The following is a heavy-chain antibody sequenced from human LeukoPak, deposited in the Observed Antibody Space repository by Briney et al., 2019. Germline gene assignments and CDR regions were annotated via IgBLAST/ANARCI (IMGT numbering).Heavy chain of an antibody. D-gene: IGHD3-10*01. V-gene: IGHV1-2*02. CDR1: GYTFTGYY. J-gene: IGHJ6*03. CDR3: ARDLRFGELLSFHYYYYMDV. Sequence: GASVKVSCKASGYTFTGYYMHWVRQAPGQGLEWMGWINPNSGGTNYAQKFQGRVTMTRDTSISTAYMELSRLRSDDTAVYYCARDLRFGELLSFHYYYYMDVWGKGTTVTISS. CDR2: INPNSGGT.